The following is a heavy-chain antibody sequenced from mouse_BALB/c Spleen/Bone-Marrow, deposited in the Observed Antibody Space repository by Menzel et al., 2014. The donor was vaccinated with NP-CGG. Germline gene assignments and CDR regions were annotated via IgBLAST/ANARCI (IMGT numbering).Heavy chain of an antibody. CDR1: GYTFTSSW. Sequence: QVQLQQSGSVLVRPGASVKLSCKASGYTFTSSWMHWAKPRPGQGLEWIGEIHPNSGNTNYNEKFKGKATLTVDTSSSTAYVDLSSLTSEDSAVYYCARGDPYYRYSDYWGQGTTLTVSS. CDR3: ARGDPYYRYSDY. J-gene: IGHJ2*01. CDR2: IHPNSGNT. V-gene: IGHV1S130*01. D-gene: IGHD2-14*01.